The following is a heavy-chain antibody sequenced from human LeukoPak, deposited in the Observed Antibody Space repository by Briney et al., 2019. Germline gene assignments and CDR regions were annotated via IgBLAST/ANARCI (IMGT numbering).Heavy chain of an antibody. Sequence: GESLKISCKGSGYSFTNYWIGWVRQMPGKGLEWMGIIYPGDSDSRYSPSFQGQVTISADKSITTAYLQWSSLKASDTAMYYCARLTSSWSFDYWGQGTLVTVSS. CDR3: ARLTSSWSFDY. V-gene: IGHV5-51*01. D-gene: IGHD6-13*01. J-gene: IGHJ4*02. CDR2: IYPGDSDS. CDR1: GYSFTNYW.